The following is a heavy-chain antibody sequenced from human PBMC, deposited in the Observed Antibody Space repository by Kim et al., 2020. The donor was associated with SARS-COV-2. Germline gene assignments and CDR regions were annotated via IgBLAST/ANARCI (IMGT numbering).Heavy chain of an antibody. CDR3: AKDGPYGDYPIAEDY. D-gene: IGHD4-17*01. CDR1: GFTFSSYG. CDR2: ISYDGSNK. Sequence: GGSLRLSCAASGFTFSSYGMHWVRQAPGKGLEWVAVISYDGSNKYYADSVKGRFTISRDNSKNTLYLQMNSLRAEDTAVYYCAKDGPYGDYPIAEDYWGQGTLVTVSS. V-gene: IGHV3-30*18. J-gene: IGHJ4*02.